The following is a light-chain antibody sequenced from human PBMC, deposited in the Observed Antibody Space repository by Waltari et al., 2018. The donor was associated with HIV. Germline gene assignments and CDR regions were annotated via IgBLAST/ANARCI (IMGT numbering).Light chain of an antibody. CDR1: SSNVGSDAL. V-gene: IGLV2-23*02. CDR3: CSCPRSGIRYV. J-gene: IGLJ1*01. CDR2: EVT. Sequence: QSALTQPASVSGSPGQSITLSCTGTSSNVGSDALVSWYQQHPGEAPKLIIYEVTKRPSGVSNRFSGSKSGNTASLKISGLQAEDEADYYCCSCPRSGIRYVFGTGTKVTVL.